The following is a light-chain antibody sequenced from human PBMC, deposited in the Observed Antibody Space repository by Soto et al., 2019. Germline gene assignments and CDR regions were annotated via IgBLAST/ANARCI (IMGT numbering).Light chain of an antibody. CDR1: QSVSSK. J-gene: IGKJ1*01. V-gene: IGKV3-15*01. CDR3: QQYNNWPGT. Sequence: EKVSTLSPSTLSMSPGERATLSCRASQSVSSKLAWYQQKPGQAPRLLFYGASTGATGIPARFSGSGSETEFTLSISSLQSEDFAVYYCQQYNNWPGTFGQGTKV. CDR2: GAS.